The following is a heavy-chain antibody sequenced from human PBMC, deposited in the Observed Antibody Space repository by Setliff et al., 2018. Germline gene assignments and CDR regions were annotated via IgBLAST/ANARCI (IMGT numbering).Heavy chain of an antibody. CDR2: INTNSGDT. V-gene: IGHV1-2*02. D-gene: IGHD3-10*01. Sequence: ASVKVSCKTSPYSFSGYYIHWVQQAPGQGLEWMGWINTNSGDTRYAQKFQGRVTMTRDTSISTAYMELSRLRSDDTAVYYCARTKGFVDGYLDPWGQGTLVTVSS. CDR3: ARTKGFVDGYLDP. J-gene: IGHJ5*02. CDR1: PYSFSGYY.